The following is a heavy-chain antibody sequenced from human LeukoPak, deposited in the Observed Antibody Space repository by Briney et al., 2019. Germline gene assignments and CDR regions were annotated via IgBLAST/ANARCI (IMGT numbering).Heavy chain of an antibody. Sequence: GGSLRLSYAASGFTFSSYIMNWVRQAPGKGLEWVSSISSSSSYIYYADSVKGRFTISRDNSKNTLYLQMNSLRAEDTAVYYCAKDRIAVAGAFDIWCQRTMVTVSS. V-gene: IGHV3-21*04. D-gene: IGHD6-19*01. CDR1: GFTFSSYI. CDR2: ISSSSSYI. CDR3: AKDRIAVAGAFDI. J-gene: IGHJ3*02.